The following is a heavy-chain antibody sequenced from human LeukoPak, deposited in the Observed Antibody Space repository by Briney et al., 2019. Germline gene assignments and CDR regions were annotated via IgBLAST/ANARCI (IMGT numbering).Heavy chain of an antibody. J-gene: IGHJ5*02. CDR2: ISSSGSTI. CDR1: GFTFSSYE. Sequence: PGGSLRLSCAASGFTFSSYEMNWVRQAPGKGLEWVSYISSSGSTIYYADSVKGRFTISRDNAKNSLYLQINSLRAEDTAVYHCARDLAAGVPYNWFDPWGQGTLVTVSS. D-gene: IGHD6-13*01. V-gene: IGHV3-48*03. CDR3: ARDLAAGVPYNWFDP.